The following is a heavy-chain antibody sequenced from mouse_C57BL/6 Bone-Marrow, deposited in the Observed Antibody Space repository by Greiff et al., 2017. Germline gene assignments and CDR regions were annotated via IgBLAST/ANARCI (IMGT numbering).Heavy chain of an antibody. Sequence: QVQLQQSGAELVKPGASVKISCKASGYAFSSYWMNWVKQRPGKGLEWIGQIYPGDGDTNYNGKFKGKATLTADKASSTAYMQLSSLTSEDSAVYFCARGGTLYAMDYWGQGTSVTVSS. J-gene: IGHJ4*01. V-gene: IGHV1-80*01. D-gene: IGHD3-3*01. CDR2: IYPGDGDT. CDR1: GYAFSSYW. CDR3: ARGGTLYAMDY.